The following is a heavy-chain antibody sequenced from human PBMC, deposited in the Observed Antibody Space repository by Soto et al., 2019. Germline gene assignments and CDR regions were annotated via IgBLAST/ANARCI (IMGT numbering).Heavy chain of an antibody. J-gene: IGHJ6*03. D-gene: IGHD1-26*01. CDR1: GGSISSSSYY. Sequence: SETLSLTCTVSGGSISSSSYYWGWIRQPPGKGLEWIGSIYYSGSTYYNPSLKSRVTISVDTSKNQFSLKLSSVTAADTAVYYCARRSVPHYYYYMDVWGKGTTVTVSS. CDR3: ARRSVPHYYYYMDV. V-gene: IGHV4-39*01. CDR2: IYYSGST.